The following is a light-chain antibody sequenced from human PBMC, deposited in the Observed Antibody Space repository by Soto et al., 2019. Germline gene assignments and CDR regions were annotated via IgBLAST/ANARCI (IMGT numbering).Light chain of an antibody. CDR3: QQYVSSLT. CDR2: GAS. J-gene: IGKJ1*01. CDR1: QSVDSSF. Sequence: EIVLTQSPGSLSWSPGERATLSCRASQSVDSSFFAWYQQKPGQAPRLLIYGASNRATGIPDRFSGSGSGTDFTLTISRLEPEDFAVYYCQQYVSSLTFGQGTKVEIK. V-gene: IGKV3-20*01.